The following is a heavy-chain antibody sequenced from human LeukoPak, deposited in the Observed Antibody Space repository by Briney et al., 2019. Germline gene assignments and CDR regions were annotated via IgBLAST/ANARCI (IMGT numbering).Heavy chain of an antibody. J-gene: IGHJ1*01. CDR3: ARGVDTAMVTFIFQH. Sequence: PGGSLRLSCAASGFTFSDYYMSWIRQAPGTGLEWVSYISSSGSTIYYADSVKGRFTISRDNAKNSLYLQMNSLRAEDTAVYYCARGVDTAMVTFIFQHWGQGTLVTVSS. CDR2: ISSSGSTI. CDR1: GFTFSDYY. V-gene: IGHV3-11*01. D-gene: IGHD5-18*01.